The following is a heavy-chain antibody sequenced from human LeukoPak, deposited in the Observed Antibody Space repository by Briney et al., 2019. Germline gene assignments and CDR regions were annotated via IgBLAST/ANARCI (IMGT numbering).Heavy chain of an antibody. Sequence: GGSLRLSCAASGFTFSDYYMSWIRQAPGKGLEWVSYISISGSTIYYADSVRGRFTISRDNAKNSLYLQMNSLRAEDTAVYYCATFGRPRSGSPHYGMDVWGQGTTVTVSS. CDR1: GFTFSDYY. V-gene: IGHV3-11*01. J-gene: IGHJ6*02. D-gene: IGHD3-10*01. CDR3: ATFGRPRSGSPHYGMDV. CDR2: ISISGSTI.